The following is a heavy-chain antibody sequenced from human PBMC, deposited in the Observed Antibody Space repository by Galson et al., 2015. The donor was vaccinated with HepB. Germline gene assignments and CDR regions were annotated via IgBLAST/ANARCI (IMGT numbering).Heavy chain of an antibody. CDR2: IKQDGSEK. CDR3: ARVPLMIAFGGVFVNWFDP. Sequence: SLRLSCAASGFTFSSYWMSWVRQAPGKGLEWVANIKQDGSEKYYVDSLKGRFTISRDNAEDSLYLQMNSLRAEDTALYYCARVPLMIAFGGVFVNWFDPWGQGTLVTVSS. J-gene: IGHJ5*02. CDR1: GFTFSSYW. D-gene: IGHD3-16*01. V-gene: IGHV3-7*01.